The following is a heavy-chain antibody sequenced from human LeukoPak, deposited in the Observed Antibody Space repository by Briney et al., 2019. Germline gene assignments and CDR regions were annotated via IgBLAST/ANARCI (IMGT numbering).Heavy chain of an antibody. Sequence: SETLSLTCTVSGYSISSGYYWSWIRQPAGKGLEWIGRIYTSGSTNYNPSLKSRVTISVDTSKNQFSLKLSSVTAADTAVYYCAREGYSSCFDPWGQGTLVTVSS. CDR3: AREGYSSCFDP. CDR2: IYTSGST. D-gene: IGHD6-13*01. V-gene: IGHV4-61*02. J-gene: IGHJ5*02. CDR1: GYSISSGYY.